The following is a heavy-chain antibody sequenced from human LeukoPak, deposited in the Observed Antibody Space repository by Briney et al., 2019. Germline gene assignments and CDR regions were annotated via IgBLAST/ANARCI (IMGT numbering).Heavy chain of an antibody. CDR3: ARDRGSPNVYVWGNYFDS. Sequence: ASVKVSCKASGYTFTAFYLHWVRQAPGQGLEWMGIIIPNLATAAYAQNFKGSVTMTSDTSTSTVYLELNSLKSEDTAVYYCARDRGSPNVYVWGNYFDSWGQGTLVTVSS. CDR1: GYTFTAFY. CDR2: IIPNLATA. D-gene: IGHD3-16*01. V-gene: IGHV1-46*01. J-gene: IGHJ4*02.